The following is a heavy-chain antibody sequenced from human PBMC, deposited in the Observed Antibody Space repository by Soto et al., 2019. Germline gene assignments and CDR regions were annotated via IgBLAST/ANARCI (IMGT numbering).Heavy chain of an antibody. Sequence: SETLSLTXAVSDFSISSGHYWGWIRQPPGKGLEWIGSIYHSGTTYNNPSLKSRVTMSVDTSKNQFSLKLSSVTAADTSVYYCARWRNDCSSTSCYHFDYWGQGTLVTVSS. J-gene: IGHJ4*02. CDR1: DFSISSGHY. CDR3: ARWRNDCSSTSCYHFDY. V-gene: IGHV4-38-2*01. D-gene: IGHD2-2*01. CDR2: IYHSGTT.